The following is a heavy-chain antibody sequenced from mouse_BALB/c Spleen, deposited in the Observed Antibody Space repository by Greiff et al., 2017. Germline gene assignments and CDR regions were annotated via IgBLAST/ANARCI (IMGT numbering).Heavy chain of an antibody. CDR1: GFTFSSFG. J-gene: IGHJ4*01. Sequence: EVKLVESGGGLVQPGGSRKLSCAASGFTFSSFGMHWVRQAPEKGLEWVAYISSGSSTIYYADTVKGRFTISRDNPKNTLFLQMTSLRSEDTAMYYCARSSVSYYYAMDYWGQGTSVTVSS. CDR2: ISSGSSTI. V-gene: IGHV5-17*02. CDR3: ARSSVSYYYAMDY.